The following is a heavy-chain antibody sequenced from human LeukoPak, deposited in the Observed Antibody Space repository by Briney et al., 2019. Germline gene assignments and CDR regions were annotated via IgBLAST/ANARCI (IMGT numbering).Heavy chain of an antibody. Sequence: PGRSLRLSCAASGLTFSSYGMHWVRQAPGKGLEWVAVISYDGSNKYYADSVKGRFTISRDNSKNTLYLQMNSLRAEDTAVYYCAKSAVAATAGFDYWGQGTLVTVSS. J-gene: IGHJ4*02. CDR1: GLTFSSYG. D-gene: IGHD6-19*01. CDR3: AKSAVAATAGFDY. CDR2: ISYDGSNK. V-gene: IGHV3-30*18.